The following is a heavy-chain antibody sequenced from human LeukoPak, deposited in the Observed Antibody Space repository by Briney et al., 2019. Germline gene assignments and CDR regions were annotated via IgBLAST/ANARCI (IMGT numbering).Heavy chain of an antibody. CDR3: ARDMDV. CDR1: RFTIGSYW. V-gene: IGHV3-7*01. CDR2: VNQDGSEK. Sequence: GGSLRLSCAPSRFTIGSYWMSWVRQPPGKGLEWVASVNQDGSEKYLLDSVKGRFATSKDNARNSLYLQMNSLRAGDTAVYYCARDMDVWGQGTTVTVSS. J-gene: IGHJ6*02.